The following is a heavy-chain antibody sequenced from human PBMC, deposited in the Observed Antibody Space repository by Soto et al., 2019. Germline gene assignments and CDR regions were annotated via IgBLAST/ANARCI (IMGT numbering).Heavy chain of an antibody. CDR1: GFSFVRYA. CDR2: LSGSGTST. J-gene: IGHJ4*02. Sequence: VGSLRLSCAASGFSFVRYAMNWVRQAPGKGLEWVSGLSGSGTSTYYADSVKGRFTISRDNSRDTLFLQMNSLTADDTAVYYCAKATTNGGWFNPFDSWGQGALVTVSS. V-gene: IGHV3-23*01. D-gene: IGHD6-19*01. CDR3: AKATTNGGWFNPFDS.